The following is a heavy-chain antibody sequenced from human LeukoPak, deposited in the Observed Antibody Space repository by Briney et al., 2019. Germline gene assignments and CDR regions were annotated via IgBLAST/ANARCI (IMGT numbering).Heavy chain of an antibody. CDR3: AKDRVQRYNAYDIAY. J-gene: IGHJ4*02. D-gene: IGHD5-12*01. V-gene: IGHV3-23*01. Sequence: GGCLRLSRVASGFTLTTYAMSCVRHAPGRGPECVLDSRGSDGTTYYADSVKGRLTIFRDNSKNTLYLQMNSVRAEDTAVYYCAKDRVQRYNAYDIAYWGQGTLVTVSS. CDR1: GFTLTTYA. CDR2: SRGSDGTT.